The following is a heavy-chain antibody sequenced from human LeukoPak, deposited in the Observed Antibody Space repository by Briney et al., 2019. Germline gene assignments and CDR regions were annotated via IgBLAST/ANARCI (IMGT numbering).Heavy chain of an antibody. J-gene: IGHJ4*02. CDR2: IYYSGST. CDR3: ARSSSGYYDFWSLNYHFDY. V-gene: IGHV4-59*01. CDR1: GGSISSYY. Sequence: SETLSLTCTVSGGSISSYYWSWIRQPPGKGLEWIGYIYYSGSTNYNPSLKSRVTISVDTSKNQFSLKLSSVTAADTSVYYCARSSSGYYDFWSLNYHFDYWGQGTLVTASS. D-gene: IGHD3-3*01.